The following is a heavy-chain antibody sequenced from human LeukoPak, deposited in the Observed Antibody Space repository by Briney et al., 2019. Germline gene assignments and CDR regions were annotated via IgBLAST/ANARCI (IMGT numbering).Heavy chain of an antibody. CDR3: AKGRYVDWLSNDAFDI. D-gene: IGHD3-9*01. J-gene: IGHJ3*02. CDR1: GFTFSSYA. V-gene: IGHV3-30*04. CDR2: ISYDGSNK. Sequence: GRSLRLSCAASGFTFSSYAMHWVRQAPGKGLEWVAVISYDGSNKYYADSVKGRFTISRDNSKNTLFLQMNSLRAEDTAVFYCAKGRYVDWLSNDAFDIWGQGTMVTVSS.